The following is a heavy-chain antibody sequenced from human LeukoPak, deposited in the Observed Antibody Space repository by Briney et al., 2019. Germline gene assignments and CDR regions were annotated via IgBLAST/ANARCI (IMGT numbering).Heavy chain of an antibody. CDR2: IYYSGST. Sequence: SETLSLTCTVSGGSISSGDYYWSWIRQPPGKGLEWIGYIYYSGSTYYNPSLKSRLTISVDTSKNQFSLKLSSVTAADTAVYYCARLVPDDYGDPDAFGIWGQGTMVTVSS. J-gene: IGHJ3*02. CDR1: GGSISSGDYY. V-gene: IGHV4-30-4*01. CDR3: ARLVPDDYGDPDAFGI. D-gene: IGHD4-17*01.